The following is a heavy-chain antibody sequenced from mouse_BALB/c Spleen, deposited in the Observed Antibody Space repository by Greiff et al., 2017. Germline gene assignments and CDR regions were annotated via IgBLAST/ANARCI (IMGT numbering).Heavy chain of an antibody. Sequence: VQLQQSGPELVKPGASVKISCKASDYSFTGYIMNWVKQSHGKSLEWIGEINPYNGGTSYNQKFKGKATLTVDTSSSTAYMELHSLTSEDSLVYYCARNGYYVLDYWGQGTSVTVSS. CDR2: INPYNGGT. D-gene: IGHD2-3*01. CDR3: ARNGYYVLDY. CDR1: DYSFTGYI. V-gene: IGHV1S9*01. J-gene: IGHJ4*01.